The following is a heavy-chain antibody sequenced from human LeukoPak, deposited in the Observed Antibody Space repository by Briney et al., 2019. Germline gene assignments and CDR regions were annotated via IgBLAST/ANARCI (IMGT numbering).Heavy chain of an antibody. CDR2: IYYSGST. V-gene: IGHV4-31*03. Sequence: SETLSLTCTVSGGSISSGGYYWSWIRQHPGKGLEWIGYIYYSGSTYYNPSLKSRVTISVDTSKNQFSLNLSSVTAADTAVYLCARVRQNYGLLDYWGQGTLVTASS. CDR3: ARVRQNYGLLDY. J-gene: IGHJ4*02. D-gene: IGHD3-10*01. CDR1: GGSISSGGYY.